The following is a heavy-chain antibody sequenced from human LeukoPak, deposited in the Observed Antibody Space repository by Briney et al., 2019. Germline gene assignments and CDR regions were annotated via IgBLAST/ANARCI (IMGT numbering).Heavy chain of an antibody. CDR2: ISWNSGSI. J-gene: IGHJ4*02. CDR3: AKGIFYDSSGYYDLRGDGWDY. D-gene: IGHD3-22*01. V-gene: IGHV3-9*01. CDR1: GFTFDDYA. Sequence: PGGSLRLSCAASGFTFDDYAMHWVRQAPGKGLEWVSGISWNSGSIGYADSVKGRFTISRDNAKNSLYLQMNSLRAEDTALYYCAKGIFYDSSGYYDLRGDGWDYWGQGTLVTVSS.